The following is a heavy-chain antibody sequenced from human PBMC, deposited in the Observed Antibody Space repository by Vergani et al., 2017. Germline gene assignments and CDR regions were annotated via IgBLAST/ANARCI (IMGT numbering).Heavy chain of an antibody. CDR3: ARVSGSYGRQRHGTSHNWFDP. D-gene: IGHD5-18*01. V-gene: IGHV4-34*01. J-gene: IGHJ5*02. CDR1: GGSFSGYY. Sequence: QVQLQQWGAGLLKPSETLSLTCAVYGGSFSGYYWSWIRQPPGKGLEWIGEINHSGSTNYNPSLKSRVTISVDTSKNQFSLKLSSVTAADTAVYYCARVSGSYGRQRHGTSHNWFDPWGQGTLVTVSS. CDR2: INHSGST.